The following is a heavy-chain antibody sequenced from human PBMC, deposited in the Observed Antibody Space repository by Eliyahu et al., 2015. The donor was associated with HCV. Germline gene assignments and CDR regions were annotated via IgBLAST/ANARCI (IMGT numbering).Heavy chain of an antibody. CDR3: ARDSVAGNKAFDI. D-gene: IGHD6-19*01. CDR2: IYYSGST. V-gene: IGHV4-31*03. J-gene: IGHJ3*02. Sequence: QVQLQESGPGLVXPSQTLSLTCTVSGGSISSGGYYWXWIRQHPGKGLEWIGYIYYSGSTYYNPSLKSRVTISVDTSKNQFSLKLSSVTAADTAVYYCARDSVAGNKAFDIWGQGTMVTVSS. CDR1: GGSISSGGYY.